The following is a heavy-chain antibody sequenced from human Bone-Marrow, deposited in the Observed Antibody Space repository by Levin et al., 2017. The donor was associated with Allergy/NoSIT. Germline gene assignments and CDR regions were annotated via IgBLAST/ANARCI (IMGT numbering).Heavy chain of an antibody. CDR2: IKYDGREK. V-gene: IGHV3-7*01. D-gene: IGHD2-21*02. CDR3: VKSDWIN. CDR1: GFTFEDYW. Sequence: LPGGSLRLSCAASGFTFEDYWIVWVRQAPGKGLEWVANIKYDGREKHYVDSVKGRFTISRDNVRKSVFLQMNNLRTEDTAVYFCVKSDWINWGQGTRVTVSS. J-gene: IGHJ4*02.